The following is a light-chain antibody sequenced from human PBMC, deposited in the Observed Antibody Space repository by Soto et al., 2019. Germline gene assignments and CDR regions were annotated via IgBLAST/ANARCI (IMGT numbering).Light chain of an antibody. J-gene: IGKJ2*03. CDR3: QQSHSTPLC. CDR1: QSISSY. CDR2: AAS. Sequence: DIQMTQSPSSLSASVGDRVTITCRASQSISSYLNWYQQKPGKAPKLLIYAASSLQSGVPSRFSGSGSWTDFTLTISTLQPQDFSTYYCQQSHSTPLCFGQGTNLEIK. V-gene: IGKV1-39*01.